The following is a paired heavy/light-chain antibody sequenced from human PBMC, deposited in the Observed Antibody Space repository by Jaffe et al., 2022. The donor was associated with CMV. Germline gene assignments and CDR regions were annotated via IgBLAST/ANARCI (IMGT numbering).Light chain of an antibody. CDR2: TTS. Sequence: DIQMTQSPSSVSASVGDRVTITCRASQGINRYLAWYQQKPGKAPNLLIYTTSSLQGGVPSRFSGSGSGTDFTLTISSLQPEDFATYYCQQTSSFPLTFGGGTKVEIK. J-gene: IGKJ4*01. CDR1: QGINRY. CDR3: QQTSSFPLT. V-gene: IGKV1-12*01.
Heavy chain of an antibody. CDR1: GFTLSNYW. Sequence: EVQLVESGGGLVQPGGSLRLSCAASGFTLSNYWMHWVRQAPGKGLVWVSRINSDGSSTSYTDSVKGRYTISRDNAKNTLYLQMNSLSAEDTAVYYCARDGGFCSGGSCRREGYYSDYWGQGTLVTVSP. CDR2: INSDGSST. CDR3: ARDGGFCSGGSCRREGYYSDY. V-gene: IGHV3-74*01. D-gene: IGHD2-15*01. J-gene: IGHJ4*02.